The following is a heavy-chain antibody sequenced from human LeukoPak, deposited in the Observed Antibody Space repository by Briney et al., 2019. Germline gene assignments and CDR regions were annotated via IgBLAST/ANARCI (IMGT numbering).Heavy chain of an antibody. V-gene: IGHV4-4*07. CDR3: ARAGGYCGRISCPYYFDY. J-gene: IGHJ4*02. D-gene: IGHD2-15*01. Sequence: SETLSLTCTVSGGSINSYWSWIRQPAGKGLEWIGRISGSGTITYNPALQSRLSISIDTSKNQFSLKLMSVTAADTAVYYCARAGGYCGRISCPYYFDYWGQGSLVAVSS. CDR1: GGSINSY. CDR2: ISGSGTI.